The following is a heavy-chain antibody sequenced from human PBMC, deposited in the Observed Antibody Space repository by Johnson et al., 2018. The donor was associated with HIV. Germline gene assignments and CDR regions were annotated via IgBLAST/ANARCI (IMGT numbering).Heavy chain of an antibody. Sequence: QVQLVESGGGVVQPGRSLRLSCAASGFTFSSYGMHWVRQAPGKGLEWVAVITYVGSNEYYADSLKGRFTIARDNSKNTLFLQMNGLRPEDTAVYYCARGQGFWAFDIWGQGTMVTVSS. V-gene: IGHV3-30*03. CDR1: GFTFSSYG. CDR2: ITYVGSNE. J-gene: IGHJ3*02. CDR3: ARGQGFWAFDI. D-gene: IGHD3-3*01.